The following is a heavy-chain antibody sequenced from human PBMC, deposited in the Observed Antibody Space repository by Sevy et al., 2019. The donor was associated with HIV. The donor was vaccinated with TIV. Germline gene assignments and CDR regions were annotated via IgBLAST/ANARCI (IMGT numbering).Heavy chain of an antibody. J-gene: IGHJ6*02. Sequence: GESLKISCAASGFTFSDYYMSWIRQAPGKGLEWVSYISSSGSTIYYADSVKGRFTISRDNAKNSLFLQMNSLRAEDTAVYYCARCWKNLGESYYYYGMDVWGQGTTVTVSS. V-gene: IGHV3-11*01. D-gene: IGHD1-1*01. CDR2: ISSSGSTI. CDR1: GFTFSDYY. CDR3: ARCWKNLGESYYYYGMDV.